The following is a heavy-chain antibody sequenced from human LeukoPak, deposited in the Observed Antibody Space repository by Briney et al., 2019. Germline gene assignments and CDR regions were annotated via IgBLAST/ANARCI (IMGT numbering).Heavy chain of an antibody. CDR2: IYTSGST. Sequence: SETLSLTCTVSGGSISSYYWSWIRQPAGKGLEWIGRIYTSGSTNYNPSLKSRVTMSVDTSKNQFSLKLSSVTAADTAVYYCARDPGYCSGGSCYQDAFDIWGQGTMVTVSS. CDR1: GGSISSYY. V-gene: IGHV4-4*07. J-gene: IGHJ3*02. CDR3: ARDPGYCSGGSCYQDAFDI. D-gene: IGHD2-15*01.